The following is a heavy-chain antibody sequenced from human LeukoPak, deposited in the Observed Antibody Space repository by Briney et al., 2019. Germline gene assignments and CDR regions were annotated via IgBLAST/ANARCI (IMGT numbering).Heavy chain of an antibody. V-gene: IGHV4-59*01. CDR1: RGSISNYY. Sequence: PSETLSLTCTVSRGSISNYYWSWIRQPPGKGLEWIGYVYYTGNTKYNPSLKSRVTISVDTSKNQFSLKLSSVTAADTAVYYCVSCSVRDINFGSGYYYMDVWGNGTTVTVSS. CDR2: VYYTGNT. J-gene: IGHJ6*03. CDR3: VSCSVRDINFGSGYYYMDV. D-gene: IGHD3-3*01.